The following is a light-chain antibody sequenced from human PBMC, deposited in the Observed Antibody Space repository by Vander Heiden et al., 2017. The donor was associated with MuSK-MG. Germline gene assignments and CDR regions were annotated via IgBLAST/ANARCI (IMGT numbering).Light chain of an antibody. CDR1: QDINNY. Sequence: IHITHSASSLSASVGDRVTITCQSSQDINNYVNWYQQKPGKAPKLLIFDASNLQTGVPARFSGSGSGRDFTFTINSLQPEDFATYHCQQEDKLPSTFGQGTMMEIK. V-gene: IGKV1-33*01. J-gene: IGKJ2*02. CDR3: QQEDKLPST. CDR2: DAS.